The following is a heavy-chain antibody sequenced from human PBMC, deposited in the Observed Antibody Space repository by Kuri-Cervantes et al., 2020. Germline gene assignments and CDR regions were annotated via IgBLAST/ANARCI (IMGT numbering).Heavy chain of an antibody. Sequence: KVSCKGSGYSFTGYWIGWVRQMPGKGLEWMGIIYPGDSDTRYSPSFQGQVTISADKSISTAYLQWSSLKASDTAMYYCARHRYCSGGSCRTYYYYMDVWGKGTTVTVSS. J-gene: IGHJ6*03. CDR2: IYPGDSDT. V-gene: IGHV5-51*01. D-gene: IGHD2-15*01. CDR3: ARHRYCSGGSCRTYYYYMDV. CDR1: GYSFTGYW.